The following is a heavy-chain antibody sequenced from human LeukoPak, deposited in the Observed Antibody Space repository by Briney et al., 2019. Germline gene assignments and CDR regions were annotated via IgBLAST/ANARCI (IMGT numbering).Heavy chain of an antibody. Sequence: SETLSLTCAVYGGSFSGYYWSWIRQPPGKGLEWIGEINHSGSTNYNPSLKSRVTISVDTSKNRFSLKLSSVTAADTAAYYCAGHTYSSSFRPRGYYYYMDVWGKGTTVTISS. CDR1: GGSFSGYY. J-gene: IGHJ6*03. CDR2: INHSGST. D-gene: IGHD6-13*01. CDR3: AGHTYSSSFRPRGYYYYMDV. V-gene: IGHV4-34*01.